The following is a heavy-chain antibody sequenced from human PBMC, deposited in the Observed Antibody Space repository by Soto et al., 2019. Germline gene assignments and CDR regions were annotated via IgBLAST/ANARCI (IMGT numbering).Heavy chain of an antibody. J-gene: IGHJ4*02. CDR1: GYTFTSYG. Sequence: ASVKVSCKACGYTFTSYGISWVRQAPGQGLEWMGWISAYNGNTNYAQKLQGRVTMTTDTSTSTAYMELRSLRSDDTAVYYCAREGWAGYSSSWYGYWGQGTLVTVSS. V-gene: IGHV1-18*01. CDR3: AREGWAGYSSSWYGY. D-gene: IGHD6-13*01. CDR2: ISAYNGNT.